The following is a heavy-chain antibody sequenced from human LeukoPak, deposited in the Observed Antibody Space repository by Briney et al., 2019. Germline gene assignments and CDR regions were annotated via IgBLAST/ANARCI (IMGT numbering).Heavy chain of an antibody. CDR3: ARHGPIAARRIYYYYMDV. V-gene: IGHV4-34*01. J-gene: IGHJ6*03. D-gene: IGHD6-6*01. CDR2: INHSGST. CDR1: GGSFSGYY. Sequence: PSETLSLTCAVYGGSFSGYYWSWIRQPPGKGLEWIGEINHSGSTNYNPSLKSRVTISVDTSKNQFSLKLSSVTAADTAVYYCARHGPIAARRIYYYYMDVWGKGTTVTVSS.